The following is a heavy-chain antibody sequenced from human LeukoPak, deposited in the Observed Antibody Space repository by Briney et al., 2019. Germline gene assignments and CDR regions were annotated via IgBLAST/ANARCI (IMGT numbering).Heavy chain of an antibody. V-gene: IGHV3-30*02. J-gene: IGHJ4*02. CDR1: GFTFSSYG. CDR2: IRYDGSNK. Sequence: PGGSLRLSCAASGFTFSSYGMHWVRQAPGKGLEWVAFIRYDGSNKYYADSVKGRFTISRDNSKNTLYLQMNSLRDEDTAVHYCAKDHHRYCSGGSCSNFDYWGQGTLVTVSS. D-gene: IGHD2-15*01. CDR3: AKDHHRYCSGGSCSNFDY.